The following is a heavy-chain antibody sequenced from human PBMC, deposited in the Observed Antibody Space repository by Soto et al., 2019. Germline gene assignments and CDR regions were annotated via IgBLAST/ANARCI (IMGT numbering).Heavy chain of an antibody. CDR3: ARDCSSSSCSVWHY. D-gene: IGHD2-2*01. Sequence: PGGTLRLSGAASGCSLSNDAMTWVRQAPGKGLEWVSGITGSADKTYYADSVKGRFIISRDNSKTTLYLQMNSLRAEDTALYYSARDCSSSSCSVWHYWGQGTLVTVSS. CDR1: GCSLSNDA. V-gene: IGHV3-23*01. CDR2: ITGSADKT. J-gene: IGHJ4*02.